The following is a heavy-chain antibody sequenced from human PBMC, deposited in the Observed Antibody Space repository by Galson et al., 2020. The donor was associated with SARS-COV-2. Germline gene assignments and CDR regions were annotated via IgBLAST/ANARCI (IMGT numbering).Heavy chain of an antibody. J-gene: IGHJ6*02. CDR3: ARRITMISWAREDETYDYGMDV. CDR2: IYHSGST. Sequence: SETLSLTCAVSGGSISSSNWWSWVRQPPGKGLEWIGEIYHSGSTNYNPSLKSRVTISVDKSKNQFSLKLSSVTAADTAVYYCARRITMISWAREDETYDYGMDVWGQGTTVTVSS. V-gene: IGHV4-4*02. D-gene: IGHD3-22*01. CDR1: GGSISSSNW.